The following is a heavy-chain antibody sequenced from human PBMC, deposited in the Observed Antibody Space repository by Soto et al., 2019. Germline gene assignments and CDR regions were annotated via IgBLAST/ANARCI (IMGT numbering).Heavy chain of an antibody. CDR3: ASFSPTVTTRSYFDY. V-gene: IGHV4-39*01. CDR2: TYYSGST. CDR1: GGSISSSSYY. Sequence: QLQLQESGPGLVKPSETLSLTCTVSGGSISSSSYYWGWIRQPPGKGLEWIGSTYYSGSTYYNPSLKSRVTISVDTSKNQFSLKLSSVTAADTAVYYCASFSPTVTTRSYFDYWGQGTLVTVSS. J-gene: IGHJ4*02. D-gene: IGHD4-17*01.